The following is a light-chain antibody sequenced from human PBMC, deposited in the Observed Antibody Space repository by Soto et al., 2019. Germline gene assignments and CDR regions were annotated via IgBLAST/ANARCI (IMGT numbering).Light chain of an antibody. Sequence: QSVLTQPASMSGSPGQSITISCTGTSSDIGRYNFVPWYQHHPGKAPNLIIYEVTDRPSGVSNRFSGSKSGNTASLTISGLQAEDEAEYYCSSYTNINTRACVFGAGTKVTVL. CDR1: SSDIGRYNF. V-gene: IGLV2-14*01. CDR3: SSYTNINTRACV. CDR2: EVT. J-gene: IGLJ1*01.